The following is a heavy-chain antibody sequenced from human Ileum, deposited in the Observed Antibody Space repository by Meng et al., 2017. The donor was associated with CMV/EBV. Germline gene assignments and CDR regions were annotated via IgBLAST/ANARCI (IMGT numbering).Heavy chain of an antibody. V-gene: IGHV4-4*07. J-gene: IGHJ4*02. CDR3: AREGPTDWGRALDY. CDR2: IYTSGSS. CDR1: GGSMSSYY. D-gene: IGHD7-27*01. Sequence: VVLQESGPGLVKPSETLSLTCTVSGGSMSSYYWSWIRQPAGKGLEWIGRIYTSGSSNYNSSLKSRVTMSVDTSKNQFSMKLNSVTAADTAVYYCAREGPTDWGRALDYWGQGTLVTVSS.